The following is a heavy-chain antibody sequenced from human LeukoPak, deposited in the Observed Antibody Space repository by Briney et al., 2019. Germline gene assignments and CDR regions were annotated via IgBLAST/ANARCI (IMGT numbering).Heavy chain of an antibody. D-gene: IGHD3-22*01. J-gene: IGHJ4*02. CDR2: IYYSGST. V-gene: IGHV4-59*08. CDR3: ARLPPRSSGYYPQFDY. CDR1: GGSISSYY. Sequence: PSETLSLTCTVSGGSISSYYWSWIRQPPGKGLEWIGYIYYSGSTNYNPSLKSRVTISVDTSKNQFSLKLSSVTAADTAVYYCARLPPRSSGYYPQFDYWGQGTLVTVSS.